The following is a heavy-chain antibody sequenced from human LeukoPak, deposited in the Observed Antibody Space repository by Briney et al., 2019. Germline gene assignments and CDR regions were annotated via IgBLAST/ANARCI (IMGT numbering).Heavy chain of an antibody. V-gene: IGHV3-23*01. D-gene: IGHD3-10*01. CDR3: ARELVSSGTGYFDL. CDR2: ITGSSTWT. Sequence: GGSLRLSCEASGFTFGNFGMTWVRQAPGKGLQWVSGITGSSTWTYYAASVKGRFTVSRDNSRNTLHLQMNSLRADDTAVYYCARELVSSGTGYFDLWGRGTLVTVSS. J-gene: IGHJ2*01. CDR1: GFTFGNFG.